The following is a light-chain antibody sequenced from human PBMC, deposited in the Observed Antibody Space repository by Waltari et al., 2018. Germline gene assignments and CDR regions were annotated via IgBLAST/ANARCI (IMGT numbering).Light chain of an antibody. CDR3: QQYEGLPRT. Sequence: DIQMTQSPSSLSASVGDRVTITCQASQHIYNYLNWYQQKPGKAPKLLIYAASNSQTGVPSRFSGGGSGTDFTFVINNLQPEDIATYYCQQYEGLPRTFGQGTKLEMK. J-gene: IGKJ2*02. CDR1: QHIYNY. CDR2: AAS. V-gene: IGKV1-33*01.